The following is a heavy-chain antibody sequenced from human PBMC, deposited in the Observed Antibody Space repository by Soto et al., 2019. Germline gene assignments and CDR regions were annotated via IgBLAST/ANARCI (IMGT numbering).Heavy chain of an antibody. CDR1: GFIFGDYA. CDR2: IRSKAYGGTT. CDR3: TSVDDYCDY. J-gene: IGHJ4*02. V-gene: IGHV3-49*03. Sequence: EVQLVESGGGLVQPGRSLRLSCTASGFIFGDYAMIWFRQAPGKGLEGVGFIRSKAYGGTTEYAASVKGRFTISRDDSKSIAYLQINSLKTEDTAVYYCTSVDDYCDYWGQGTLVTVPS.